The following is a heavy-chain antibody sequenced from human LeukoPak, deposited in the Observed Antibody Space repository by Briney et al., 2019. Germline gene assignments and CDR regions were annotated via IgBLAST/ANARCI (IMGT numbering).Heavy chain of an antibody. CDR1: GFTFSSYS. D-gene: IGHD2-2*01. Sequence: GGSLRLSCAASGFTFSSYSMNWVRQAPGKGLEWVSSISSSSSYIYYADSVKGRFTTSRDNAKNSLYLQMNSLRAEDTAVYYCAREPALYYFDYWGQGTLVTVSS. V-gene: IGHV3-21*01. CDR2: ISSSSSYI. CDR3: AREPALYYFDY. J-gene: IGHJ4*02.